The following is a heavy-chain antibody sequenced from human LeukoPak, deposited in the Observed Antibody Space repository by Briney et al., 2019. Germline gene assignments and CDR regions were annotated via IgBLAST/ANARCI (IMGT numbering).Heavy chain of an antibody. Sequence: GGSLRLSCAASGFSFSSYAVHWVRQAPGKGLECVAVISHDGSKKYYADFVKGRFTISRDNSKNTLYLHMNSLIPEDTAEYFCAKDWKFYYVSGSFFPDNWGQGTLVTVSS. CDR1: GFSFSSYA. D-gene: IGHD3-10*01. V-gene: IGHV3-30-3*01. CDR3: AKDWKFYYVSGSFFPDN. CDR2: ISHDGSKK. J-gene: IGHJ4*02.